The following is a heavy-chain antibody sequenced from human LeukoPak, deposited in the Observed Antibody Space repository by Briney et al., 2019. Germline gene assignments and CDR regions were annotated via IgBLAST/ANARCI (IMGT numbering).Heavy chain of an antibody. CDR2: IYYSGTT. D-gene: IGHD5-24*01. CDR1: GGSISSYY. CDR3: ARDRDGGSFVDY. J-gene: IGHJ4*02. Sequence: SETLSLTCTVSGGSISSYYWSWIRQPPGKGLGWIGDIYYSGTTNYNPSLKSRVTISVDTSKNQFSLKMSSVTAADTAVYYCARDRDGGSFVDYWGQGTLVTVSS. V-gene: IGHV4-59*01.